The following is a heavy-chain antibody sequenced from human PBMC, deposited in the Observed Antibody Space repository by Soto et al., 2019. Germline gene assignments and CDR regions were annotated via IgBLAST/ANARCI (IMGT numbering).Heavy chain of an antibody. CDR3: ARDRMYSSSWYYFDY. CDR1: GGSVSSGSYY. D-gene: IGHD6-13*01. J-gene: IGHJ4*02. V-gene: IGHV4-61*01. Sequence: SETLSLTCTVSGGSVSSGSYYWSWIRQPPGKGLEWIGYIYYSGSTNYNPSLKSRVTISVDTSKNQLSLKLSSVTAADTAVYYCARDRMYSSSWYYFDYWGQGTLVTVSS. CDR2: IYYSGST.